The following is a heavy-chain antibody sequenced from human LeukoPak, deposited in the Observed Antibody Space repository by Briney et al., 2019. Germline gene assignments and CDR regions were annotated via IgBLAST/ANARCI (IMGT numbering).Heavy chain of an antibody. J-gene: IGHJ4*02. CDR3: ASVNSGSYYDDSNYFDY. V-gene: IGHV1-18*01. Sequence: ASVKVSCKASGYTFTSYGISWVRQAPGQGLEWMGWISAYNDNTNYAQKLQGRVTMTTDTSTSTAYMELRSLRSDDTAVYYCASVNSGSYYDDSNYFDYWGQGTLVTVSS. D-gene: IGHD1-26*01. CDR1: GYTFTSYG. CDR2: ISAYNDNT.